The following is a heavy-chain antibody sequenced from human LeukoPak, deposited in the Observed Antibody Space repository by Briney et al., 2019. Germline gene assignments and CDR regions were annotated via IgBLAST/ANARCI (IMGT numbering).Heavy chain of an antibody. CDR3: ARLVTDILTGYYPLFDY. CDR1: GGSISSSSYY. Sequence: SETLSLTCTVSGGSISSSSYYWGWIRQPPGKGLEWIGSIYYSGSTYYNPSLKSRVTISVDTSKNQFSLKLSSVTAADTAVYYCARLVTDILTGYYPLFDYWGQGTLVTVSS. D-gene: IGHD3-9*01. CDR2: IYYSGST. J-gene: IGHJ4*02. V-gene: IGHV4-39*01.